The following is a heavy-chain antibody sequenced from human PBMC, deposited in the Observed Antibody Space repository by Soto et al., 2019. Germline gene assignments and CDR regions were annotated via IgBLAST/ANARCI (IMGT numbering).Heavy chain of an antibody. CDR1: GASITGHF. CDR3: ARGVGRFSSNFDS. J-gene: IGHJ4*02. CDR2: INYSGST. Sequence: PSETLSLTCTVSGASITGHFWSWVRQYPGRRLEWIGYINYSGSTNYNPSVKSRVTMSVDTSENQFSLKLTAVSAADKAVYYCARGVGRFSSNFDSWGQGTLVTVSS. D-gene: IGHD6-6*01. V-gene: IGHV4-59*11.